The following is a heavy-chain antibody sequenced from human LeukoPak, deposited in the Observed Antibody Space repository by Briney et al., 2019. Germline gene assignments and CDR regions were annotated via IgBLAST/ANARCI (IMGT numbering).Heavy chain of an antibody. CDR2: ISGSDGAT. Sequence: GGSLRLSCAASGFTFSSYALTWVRQAPGKGLEWVSVISGSDGATYYADSVRGRLTISIDNSKNTLYLQMNSLRAEDTAVYFCAKGRSPSSYSPLDFWGQGTLVTVSS. J-gene: IGHJ4*02. CDR1: GFTFSSYA. D-gene: IGHD2-2*01. V-gene: IGHV3-23*01. CDR3: AKGRSPSSYSPLDF.